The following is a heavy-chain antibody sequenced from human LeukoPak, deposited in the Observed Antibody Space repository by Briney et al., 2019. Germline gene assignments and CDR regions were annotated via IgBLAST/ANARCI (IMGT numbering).Heavy chain of an antibody. CDR2: INHRGST. V-gene: IGHV4-34*01. D-gene: IGHD5-18*01. Sequence: SETLSLTCAVYGGSFSGYYWTWIRQPPGKGLEWIGEINHRGSTDYNPSLKSRLTISVDTSQNQISLRLSSVTAADTAVYYCARMWIQLRNWFDPWGQGTLVTVSS. J-gene: IGHJ5*02. CDR3: ARMWIQLRNWFDP. CDR1: GGSFSGYY.